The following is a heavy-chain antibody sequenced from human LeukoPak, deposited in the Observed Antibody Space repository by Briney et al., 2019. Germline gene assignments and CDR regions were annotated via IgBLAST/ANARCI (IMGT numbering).Heavy chain of an antibody. Sequence: GRSLRLSCAASGITFSTYGMHWVRQAPGKGLEWVAVIWYDGSNEYYADSVKGRFTISRDNPKNTLYLQMNNLRAEDTAVYFCARDTIDYCSSSTCHRLGYWGQGTLVTVSS. CDR2: IWYDGSNE. V-gene: IGHV3-33*01. J-gene: IGHJ4*02. CDR3: ARDTIDYCSSSTCHRLGY. D-gene: IGHD2-2*01. CDR1: GITFSTYG.